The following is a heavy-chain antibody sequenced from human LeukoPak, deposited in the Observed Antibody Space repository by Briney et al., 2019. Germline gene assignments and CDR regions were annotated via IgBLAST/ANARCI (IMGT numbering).Heavy chain of an antibody. CDR2: ISGSGGST. CDR1: GFTFSSSA. CDR3: AREIEQHSSSWYPPDY. Sequence: GGSLRLSCAVSGFTFSSSAMSWVRQAPGKGLEWVSAISGSGGSTYYADSVKGRFTISRDNSKNTLYLQMNSLRAEDTAVYYCAREIEQHSSSWYPPDYWGQGTLVTVSS. D-gene: IGHD6-13*01. V-gene: IGHV3-23*01. J-gene: IGHJ4*02.